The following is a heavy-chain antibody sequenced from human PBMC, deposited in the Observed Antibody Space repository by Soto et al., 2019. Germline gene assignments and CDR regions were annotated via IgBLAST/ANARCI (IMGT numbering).Heavy chain of an antibody. V-gene: IGHV1-3*05. Sequence: QVQLVQSGAEEKKPGASVKVSCKASGYTFTGYAMHWVRQAPGQRLEWMGWINAGNGNTTYSQKFQGRVTITRDTYASTAYRELRSLRSEDTAVYYCARAVAVPADFDDWGQGTLVTVSS. CDR3: ARAVAVPADFDD. CDR2: INAGNGNT. J-gene: IGHJ4*02. CDR1: GYTFTGYA. D-gene: IGHD6-19*01.